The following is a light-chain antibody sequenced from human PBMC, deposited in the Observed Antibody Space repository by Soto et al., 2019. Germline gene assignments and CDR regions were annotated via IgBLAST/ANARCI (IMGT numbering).Light chain of an antibody. J-gene: IGKJ4*01. Sequence: EIVLTQSPGTLSLSPGERATLSCRASQSVAKNYLAWYQQKPGQAPRLLIHDASIRATGIPDRFSGSGSGTDFTLTISRLEPEDFAVYYCQLFSSSPLTFGGGTKVDIK. CDR3: QLFSSSPLT. CDR2: DAS. V-gene: IGKV3-20*01. CDR1: QSVAKNY.